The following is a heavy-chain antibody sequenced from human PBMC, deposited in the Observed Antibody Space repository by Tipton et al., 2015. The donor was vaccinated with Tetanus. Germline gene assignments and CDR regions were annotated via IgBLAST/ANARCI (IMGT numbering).Heavy chain of an antibody. J-gene: IGHJ4*02. D-gene: IGHD2-15*01. CDR3: AREADCGGGSCFSGDFDN. Sequence: AASGFIFSSYGIHWVRQAPGKGLEWVAVSWYDGTDKYYADSVKGRFTISRDNSKNTLYLQMNSLRAEDTAVYYCAREADCGGGSCFSGDFDNWGQGTQVTVSS. CDR2: SWYDGTDK. V-gene: IGHV3-33*01. CDR1: GFIFSSYG.